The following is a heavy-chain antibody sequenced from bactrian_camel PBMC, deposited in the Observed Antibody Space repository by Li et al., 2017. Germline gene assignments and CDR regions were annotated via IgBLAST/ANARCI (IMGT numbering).Heavy chain of an antibody. CDR1: GFTVTSYW. CDR2: FNGAGGETT. J-gene: IGHJ7*01. V-gene: IGHV3S25*01. D-gene: IGHD1*01. Sequence: QLVESGGGSVQAGGSLRLSCAASGFTVTSYWMYWVRQAPGKGLEWVSSVFNGAGGETTYYADSLKGRFAVSRDNAKNTVYPQTNSLKPEDTAVYYCVRGDGHAMNYWGSGTQVTVS.